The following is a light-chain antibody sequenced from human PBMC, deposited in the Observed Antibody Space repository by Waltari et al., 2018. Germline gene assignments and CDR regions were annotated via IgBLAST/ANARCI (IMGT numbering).Light chain of an antibody. CDR3: LLSFSGVHAV. V-gene: IGLV7-46*01. Sequence: QAVVTQEPSLTVSPGGTVPLTCASSPGPFPLGPSPYRFQQRPGQAPTTLIYDSNNKHSWTPARFSASLLGGKAALTLSGAQPEDEADYYCLLSFSGVHAVFGGGTHLTVL. CDR1: PGPFPLGPS. J-gene: IGLJ7*01. CDR2: DSN.